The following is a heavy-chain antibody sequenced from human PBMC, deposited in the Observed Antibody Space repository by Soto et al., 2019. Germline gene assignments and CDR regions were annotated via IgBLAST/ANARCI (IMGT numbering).Heavy chain of an antibody. Sequence: ASVKASCKASGYTFTSYGISWVRQAPGQGLEWMGWISAYNGNTNYAQKLQGRVTMTTDTSTSTAYMELRSLRSDDTAVYYRARDAPGEWFGTGIDPWGQGTLVTVSS. CDR2: ISAYNGNT. CDR1: GYTFTSYG. V-gene: IGHV1-18*01. J-gene: IGHJ5*02. CDR3: ARDAPGEWFGTGIDP. D-gene: IGHD3-3*01.